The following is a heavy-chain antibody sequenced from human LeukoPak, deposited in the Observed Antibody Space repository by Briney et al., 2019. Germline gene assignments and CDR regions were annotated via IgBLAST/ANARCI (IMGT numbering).Heavy chain of an antibody. J-gene: IGHJ6*02. CDR3: ARLTRGMGMDV. D-gene: IGHD2-2*01. CDR2: IYPGDSDT. Sequence: XKXSXXXAGXXXTSCWIXGGRQMPGKGLEGMGMIYPGDSDTRYSPSFQGQVTISPDKSISTAYLQWSSLKASDTAMYYCARLTRGMGMDVWGQGTTVTVSS. V-gene: IGHV5-51*01. CDR1: GXXXTSCW.